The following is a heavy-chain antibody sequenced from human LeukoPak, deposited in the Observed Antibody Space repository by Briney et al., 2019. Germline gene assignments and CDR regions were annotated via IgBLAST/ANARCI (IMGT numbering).Heavy chain of an antibody. CDR3: ARVGRGVFGMDV. V-gene: IGHV3-48*02. CDR2: IINSGGTV. D-gene: IGHD3-10*01. CDR1: GXTFSIHG. Sequence: GGSLRLSWAASGXTFSIHGMNWVRQAPGKGLEWVSYIINSGGTVYYTDSVQGRFTISRDNARNSLFLQMNILRDEDTAVYYCARVGRGVFGMDVWGQGTTVTVSS. J-gene: IGHJ6*02.